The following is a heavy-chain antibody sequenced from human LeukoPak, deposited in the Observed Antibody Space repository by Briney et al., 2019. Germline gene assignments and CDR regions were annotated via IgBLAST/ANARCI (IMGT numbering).Heavy chain of an antibody. CDR1: GGSISSYY. Sequence: SGTLSLTCIVSGGSISSYYWSWIRQPPGKGLEWIGSIYYGGSTTYTASLKSRVTISLQTSKKQFSLKLSSVTAEDTAVYYCARSIVVAGIVSDYYYYAMDVWGQGTTVTVPS. V-gene: IGHV4-59*08. CDR3: ARSIVVAGIVSDYYYYAMDV. CDR2: IYYGGST. J-gene: IGHJ6*02. D-gene: IGHD6-19*01.